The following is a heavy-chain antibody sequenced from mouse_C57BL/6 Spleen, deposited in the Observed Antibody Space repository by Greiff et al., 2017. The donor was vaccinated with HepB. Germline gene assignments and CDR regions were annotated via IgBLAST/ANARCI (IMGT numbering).Heavy chain of an antibody. V-gene: IGHV1-61*01. CDR2: IYPSDSET. D-gene: IGHD1-1*01. CDR1: GYTFTSYW. CDR3: ARTSLYYYGSGYFDY. J-gene: IGHJ2*01. Sequence: QVQLQQPGAELVRPGSSVKLSCKASGYTFTSYWMDWVKQRPGQGLEWIGNIYPSDSETHYNQKFKDKATLTVDKSSSTAYMQLSSLTSEDSAVYYCARTSLYYYGSGYFDYWGQGTTLTVSS.